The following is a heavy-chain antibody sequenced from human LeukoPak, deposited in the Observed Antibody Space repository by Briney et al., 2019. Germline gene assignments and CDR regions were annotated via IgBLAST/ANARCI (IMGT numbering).Heavy chain of an antibody. CDR2: ISGSGTNI. V-gene: IGHV3-11*01. CDR3: ARGFDCSSASCSCMDV. J-gene: IGHJ6*02. D-gene: IGHD2-2*01. Sequence: GGSLRLSCVASGFPFSDYYISWIRQAPGKGLDCVSYISGSGTNIYYAASVKGRFTISRDNAKNSLHLQMNSLRAEDTAVYYCARGFDCSSASCSCMDVWGQGTTVIVSS. CDR1: GFPFSDYY.